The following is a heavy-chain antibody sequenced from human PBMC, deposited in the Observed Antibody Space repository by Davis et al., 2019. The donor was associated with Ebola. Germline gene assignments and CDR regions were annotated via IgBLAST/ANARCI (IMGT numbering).Heavy chain of an antibody. CDR3: AREIAGWLQYYYYYMDV. J-gene: IGHJ6*03. V-gene: IGHV3-48*02. D-gene: IGHD2-21*01. CDR2: ISSSSSTI. CDR1: GFTFSSYS. Sequence: GESLKISCAASGFTFSSYSMNWVRQAPGKGLEWVSYISSSSSTIYYADSVKGRFTISRDNAKNSLYLQMNSLRDEDTAVYYCAREIAGWLQYYYYYMDVWGKGTTVTVSS.